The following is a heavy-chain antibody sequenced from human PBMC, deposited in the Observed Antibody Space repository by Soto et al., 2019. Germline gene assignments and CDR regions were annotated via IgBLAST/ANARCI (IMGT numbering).Heavy chain of an antibody. V-gene: IGHV3-23*01. CDR2: ISGSGGST. CDR1: GFTFSSFA. D-gene: IGHD3-9*01. J-gene: IGHJ4*02. CDR3: AKDQPSYFDNSGYYGHLDY. Sequence: EVQLLESGGGLVQPGGSLRLSCAASGFTFSSFAMSWVRQAPGKGLEWVSTISGSGGSTFYADSVKGRFTMSRDNSKNTLYLQMNSLRVEDTAVYYCAKDQPSYFDNSGYYGHLDYWGQGTLVTVSS.